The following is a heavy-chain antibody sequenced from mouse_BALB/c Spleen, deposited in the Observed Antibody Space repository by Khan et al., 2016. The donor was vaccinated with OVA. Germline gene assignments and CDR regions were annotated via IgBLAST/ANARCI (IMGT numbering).Heavy chain of an antibody. CDR2: ISSGGST. CDR3: ASEAYRYDEYYFDY. D-gene: IGHD2-14*01. CDR1: GFTFSSYV. V-gene: IGHV5-6-5*01. Sequence: VQLKESGGDLVKPGGSLKLSCAASGFTFSSYVMSWVRQTPEKRLEWVASISSGGSTYYPDSVKGRVTISRDNARNILYLQMSRLVAEDTAWYYCASEAYRYDEYYFDYWGQGTTLTVSS. J-gene: IGHJ2*01.